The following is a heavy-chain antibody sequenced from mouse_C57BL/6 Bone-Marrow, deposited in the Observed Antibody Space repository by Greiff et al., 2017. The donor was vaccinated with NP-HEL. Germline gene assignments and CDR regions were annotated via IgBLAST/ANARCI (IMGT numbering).Heavy chain of an antibody. CDR1: GYTFTSYW. J-gene: IGHJ4*01. Sequence: QVQLQQPGAELVRPGSSVKLSCKASGYTFTSYWMHWVKQRPIQGLEWIGNIDPSDSETHYNQKFKDKATLTVDKSSSTAYMRLRILTSEDSAVYDSASCTTVVATPYAMDYWGQGTSVTVSS. V-gene: IGHV1-52*01. D-gene: IGHD1-1*01. CDR3: ASCTTVVATPYAMDY. CDR2: IDPSDSET.